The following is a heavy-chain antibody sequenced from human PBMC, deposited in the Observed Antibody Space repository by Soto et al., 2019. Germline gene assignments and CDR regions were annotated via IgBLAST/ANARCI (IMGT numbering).Heavy chain of an antibody. CDR1: GYTFTSYG. CDR3: NGGAATAYYYYYGMDV. Sequence: ASVKVSCKASGYTFTSYGISWVRQAPGRGLEWMGWISAYNGNTNYAQKKQGRDTMTTDTSTSTAYMELRSLRSDDTAVYYCNGGAATAYYYYYGMDVWGKGTTVTVSS. J-gene: IGHJ6*04. D-gene: IGHD2-15*01. V-gene: IGHV1-18*01. CDR2: ISAYNGNT.